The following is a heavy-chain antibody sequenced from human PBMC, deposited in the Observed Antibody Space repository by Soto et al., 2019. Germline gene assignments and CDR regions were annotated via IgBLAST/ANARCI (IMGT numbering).Heavy chain of an antibody. J-gene: IGHJ6*02. V-gene: IGHV3-33*01. CDR2: IWYDGSNK. Sequence: QVQLVESGGGVVQPGRSLRLSCAASGFTFSSYGMHWVRQAPGKGLEWVAVIWYDGSNKYYADSVKGRFTISRDNSKNTLYLQMNSLRAEDTAVYYCARDAVTPVSYYGMVVWGQGTTVTVS. CDR3: ARDAVTPVSYYGMVV. D-gene: IGHD4-17*01. CDR1: GFTFSSYG.